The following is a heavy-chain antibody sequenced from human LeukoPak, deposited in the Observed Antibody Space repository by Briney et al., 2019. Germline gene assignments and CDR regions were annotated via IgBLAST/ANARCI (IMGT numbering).Heavy chain of an antibody. CDR3: ARGLTTYDY. Sequence: SETLSLTCAVYGGSFSGYYWSWIRQPPGKGLEWIGEINHSGSTNYNPSLTSRVTISVDTSKNQFSLKLSSVTAADTAVYYCARGLTTYDYWGQGTLVTVSS. V-gene: IGHV4-34*01. CDR1: GGSFSGYY. D-gene: IGHD4-11*01. CDR2: INHSGST. J-gene: IGHJ4*02.